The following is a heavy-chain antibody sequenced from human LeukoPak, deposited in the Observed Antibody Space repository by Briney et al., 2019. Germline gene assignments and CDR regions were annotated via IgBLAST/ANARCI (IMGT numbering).Heavy chain of an antibody. CDR1: GGSFSGYY. CDR3: ARLYVGAPHFDY. CDR2: INHSGST. V-gene: IGHV4-34*01. Sequence: PSETLSLTCAVYGGSFSGYYWSWIRQPPGKGLEWIGEINHSGSTNYNPSLKSRVTISVDTSKNQFSLKLSSVTAADTAVYYCARLYVGAPHFDYWGQGTLVTVSS. J-gene: IGHJ4*02. D-gene: IGHD1-26*01.